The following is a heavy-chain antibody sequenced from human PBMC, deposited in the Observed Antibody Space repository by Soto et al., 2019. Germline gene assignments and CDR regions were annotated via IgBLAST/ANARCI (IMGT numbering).Heavy chain of an antibody. CDR3: ARERPDGARLDP. V-gene: IGHV4-30-4*01. J-gene: IGHJ5*02. Sequence: QVQLQESGPGLVKPSQTLSLTCTVSGGSISSGDYYWSWIRQPPGKGLEWIGYIYYSGSTYYNPSPKSRVXTXVXXSTTQFSLKLSSVTAADTAVYYCARERPDGARLDPWGQGTLVTVSS. D-gene: IGHD6-6*01. CDR1: GGSISSGDYY. CDR2: IYYSGST.